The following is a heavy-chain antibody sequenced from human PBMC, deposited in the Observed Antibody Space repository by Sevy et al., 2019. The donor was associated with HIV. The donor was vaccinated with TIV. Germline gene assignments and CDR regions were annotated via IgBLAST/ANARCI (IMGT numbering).Heavy chain of an antibody. Sequence: ASVKVSCKASGYTFTGYYMHWMRQAPGQGLEWMGWSNPDSGGPTYAPKFQGRVTLTRDTSISTAYMDLSRLKSDDTAVYYCVRDDRDGYFEYWGHGTLVTVSS. V-gene: IGHV1-2*02. J-gene: IGHJ4*01. CDR2: SNPDSGGP. CDR1: GYTFTGYY. CDR3: VRDDRDGYFEY.